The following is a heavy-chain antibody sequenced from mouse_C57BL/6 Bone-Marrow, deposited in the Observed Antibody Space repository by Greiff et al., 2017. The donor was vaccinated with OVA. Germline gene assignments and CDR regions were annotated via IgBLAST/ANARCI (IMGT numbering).Heavy chain of an antibody. CDR2: ISSGGSYT. CDR1: GFTFSSYG. Sequence: EVHLVESGGDLVKPGGSLKLSCAASGFTFSSYGMSWVRQTPDKRLEWVATISSGGSYTYYPDSVKGRFTISRDNAKNTLYLQMSSLKSEDTAMYYCASPNYYAVMDYWGQGTSVTVSS. D-gene: IGHD1-1*01. CDR3: ASPNYYAVMDY. J-gene: IGHJ4*01. V-gene: IGHV5-6*01.